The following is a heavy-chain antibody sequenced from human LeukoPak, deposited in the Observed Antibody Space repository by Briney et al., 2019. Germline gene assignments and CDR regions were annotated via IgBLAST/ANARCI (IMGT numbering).Heavy chain of an antibody. D-gene: IGHD2-2*01. CDR2: GSSYIAYI. V-gene: IGHV3-21*01. CDR1: GFTFRSYN. CDR3: ARIVRYQLVVYYALDV. Sequence: GGSLRLSCAVSGFTFRSYNMNWGGRAPAKELEEGSAGSSYIAYIYYTDSDKGRFTISTESANRSVSQQMNSLRDEDTAVYYCARIVRYQLVVYYALDVWGQGTTVTVSS. J-gene: IGHJ6*02.